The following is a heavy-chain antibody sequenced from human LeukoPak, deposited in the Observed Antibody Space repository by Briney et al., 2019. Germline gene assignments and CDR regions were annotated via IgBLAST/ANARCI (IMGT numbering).Heavy chain of an antibody. D-gene: IGHD6-13*01. CDR1: GFTFDDYA. CDR2: ISYDGSYQ. CDR3: ANVPYSSSWYPGN. V-gene: IGHV3-30*18. Sequence: PGGSLRLSCAASGFTFDDYAMHWVRQAPGKGLEWVALISYDGSYQHYADSVKGRFAISRDDSMNTLYLQMNSLGAEDTALYYCANVPYSSSWYPGNWGQGTLVTVSS. J-gene: IGHJ4*02.